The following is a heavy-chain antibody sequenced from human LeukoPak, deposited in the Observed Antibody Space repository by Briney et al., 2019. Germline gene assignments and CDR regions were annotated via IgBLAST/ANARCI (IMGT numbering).Heavy chain of an antibody. Sequence: SETLSLTCTVSGYSISSTYYGAWIRPPPGKGLEWIATISHSGSTYYTPSLESRLTISLDTSRNHFSLRLSSVTAADTAVYYCARVNAPVATFDYWGLGTLVAVSS. CDR2: ISHSGST. J-gene: IGHJ4*02. CDR1: GYSISSTYY. V-gene: IGHV4-38-2*02. CDR3: ARVNAPVATFDY. D-gene: IGHD1-1*01.